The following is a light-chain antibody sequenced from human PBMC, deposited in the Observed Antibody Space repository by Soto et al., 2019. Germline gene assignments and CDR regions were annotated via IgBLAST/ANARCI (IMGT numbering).Light chain of an antibody. Sequence: DIQVTQSPSSLSASVGDSVTLSCQTSQRVDSYIHWYQHQSGKPPKLLIYAASTLQDGVPSRFSGGGSGPAFSLIITGLQPGDSATYYCQQTYTTVATFGQGAKVDTK. CDR1: QRVDSY. V-gene: IGKV1-39*01. J-gene: IGKJ1*01. CDR2: AAS. CDR3: QQTYTTVAT.